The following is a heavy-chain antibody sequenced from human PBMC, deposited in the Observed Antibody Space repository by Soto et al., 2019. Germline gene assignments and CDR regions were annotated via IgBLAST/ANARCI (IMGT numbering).Heavy chain of an antibody. CDR1: GFTFSSYS. Sequence: PGGSLRLSCAASGFTFSSYSMNWVRQAPGKGLEWVSSISSSSSYIYYADSVKGRFTISRDNAKNSLYLQMNSLRAEGTAVYYCARDFWSGPNWFDPWGQGTLVTVSS. J-gene: IGHJ5*02. CDR3: ARDFWSGPNWFDP. CDR2: ISSSSSYI. V-gene: IGHV3-21*01. D-gene: IGHD3-3*01.